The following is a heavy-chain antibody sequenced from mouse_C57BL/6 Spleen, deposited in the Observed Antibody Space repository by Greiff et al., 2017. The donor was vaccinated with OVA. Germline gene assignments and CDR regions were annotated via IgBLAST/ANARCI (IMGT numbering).Heavy chain of an antibody. CDR3: ARDGYPYWYFDV. CDR2: ISYDGSN. D-gene: IGHD2-2*01. J-gene: IGHJ1*03. CDR1: GYSITSGYY. Sequence: EVQLQQSGPGLVKPSQSLSLTCSVTGYSITSGYYWNWIRQFPGNKLEWMGYISYDGSNNYNPSLKNRISITRDTSKNQFFLKLNSVTTEDTATYYCARDGYPYWYFDVWGTGTTVTVSS. V-gene: IGHV3-6*01.